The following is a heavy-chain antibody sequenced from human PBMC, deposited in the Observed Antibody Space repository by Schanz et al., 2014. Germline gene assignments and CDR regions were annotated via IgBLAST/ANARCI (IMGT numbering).Heavy chain of an antibody. CDR1: GFTFSSYW. CDR2: VYHSGST. V-gene: IGHV4-38-2*01. CDR3: ARARQEGSMVREIIIKLKRWFDP. J-gene: IGHJ5*02. Sequence: VQLVESGGGLVQPGGSLGLSCAASGFTFSSYWMNWIRQPPGKGLEWIGSVYHSGSTYYNPSLKSRVTILVDTSKNQFSLKLSLVTAADTAVYYCARARQEGSMVREIIIKLKRWFDPWGQGTLVTVSS. D-gene: IGHD3-10*01.